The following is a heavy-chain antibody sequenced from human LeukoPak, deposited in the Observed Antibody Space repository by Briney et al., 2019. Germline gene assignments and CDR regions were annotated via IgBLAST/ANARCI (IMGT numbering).Heavy chain of an antibody. D-gene: IGHD3-10*01. V-gene: IGHV4-59*01. Sequence: SETLSLTCTVSGGSISSYYWSWIRQPPGKGLEWIGYIYYSGSTNYNPSLKSRVTISVDTSKNQFSLKLSSMTAADTAVYYCARVKLRDRAFDIWGQGTMVTVSS. CDR1: GGSISSYY. J-gene: IGHJ3*02. CDR2: IYYSGST. CDR3: ARVKLRDRAFDI.